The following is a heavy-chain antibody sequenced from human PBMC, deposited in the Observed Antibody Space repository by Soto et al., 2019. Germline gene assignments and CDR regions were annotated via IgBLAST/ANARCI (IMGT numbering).Heavy chain of an antibody. Sequence: GGSLRLSCATSGFTFSNCAMSWVRQAPGKGLQWVSAITGPGGSTYYADSVKGRFTISRDNSKNTLYLQMNSLRAEDTAIYYCAKDKMEQWLVGGYFDYWGQGALVTVSS. J-gene: IGHJ4*02. CDR2: ITGPGGST. CDR3: AKDKMEQWLVGGYFDY. V-gene: IGHV3-23*01. D-gene: IGHD6-19*01. CDR1: GFTFSNCA.